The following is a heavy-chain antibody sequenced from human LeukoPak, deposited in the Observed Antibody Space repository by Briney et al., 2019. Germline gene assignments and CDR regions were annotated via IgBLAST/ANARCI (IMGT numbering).Heavy chain of an antibody. V-gene: IGHV4-38-2*02. CDR1: GYSISSGNY. CDR2: IYHGGST. Sequence: PSETLSLTCTVSGYSISSGNYWGWIRQPPGQGLEWIGNIYHGGSTHYNPSLKSRVTISVDTSKNQFSLKLSSMTAADTAVYYCARYVTCSGVSCYKYYYYFMDVWGKGTTVTVSS. J-gene: IGHJ6*03. D-gene: IGHD2-15*01. CDR3: ARYVTCSGVSCYKYYYYFMDV.